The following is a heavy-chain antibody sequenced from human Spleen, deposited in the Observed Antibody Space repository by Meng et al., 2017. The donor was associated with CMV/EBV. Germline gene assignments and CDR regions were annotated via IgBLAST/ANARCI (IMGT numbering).Heavy chain of an antibody. J-gene: IGHJ4*02. V-gene: IGHV1-8*03. CDR3: VRGRGGYCSSTSCLFDY. CDR2: MNPNSGNT. CDR1: GYTFTGYY. D-gene: IGHD2-2*01. Sequence: ASVKVSCKASGYTFTGYYMHWVRQAPGQGLEWMGWMNPNSGNTGYAQKFQGRVTITRNTSISTAYMELSSLRSEDTAVYYCVRGRGGYCSSTSCLFDYWGQGTLVTVSS.